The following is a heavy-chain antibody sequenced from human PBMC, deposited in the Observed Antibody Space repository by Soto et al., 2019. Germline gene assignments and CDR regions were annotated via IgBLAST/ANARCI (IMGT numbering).Heavy chain of an antibody. CDR1: GFTFSSYA. D-gene: IGHD3-10*01. CDR3: AKSPDGSGSYQSPMDV. J-gene: IGHJ6*03. V-gene: IGHV3-23*01. CDR2: ISGSGGST. Sequence: GESLKISCAASGFTFSSYAMSWVRQAPGKGLEWVSAISGSGGSTYYADSVKGRFTISRDNSKNTLYLQMNSLRAEDTAVYYCAKSPDGSGSYQSPMDVWGKGTTVTVSS.